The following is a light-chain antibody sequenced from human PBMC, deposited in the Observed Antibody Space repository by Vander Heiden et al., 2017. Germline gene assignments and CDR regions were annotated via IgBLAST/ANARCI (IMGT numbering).Light chain of an antibody. V-gene: IGLV1-47*01. CDR2: RNN. J-gene: IGLJ3*02. CDR3: AAWDDSLSGPRV. CDR1: SSNIGSNY. Sequence: QSVLTQPPSASGPPGPRVTISCSGSSSNIGSNYVYWYQQLPGTAPKLLIYRNNQRPSGVPDRFSGSKSGTSASLAISGLRSEDEADYYCAAWDDSLSGPRVFGGGTKLTVL.